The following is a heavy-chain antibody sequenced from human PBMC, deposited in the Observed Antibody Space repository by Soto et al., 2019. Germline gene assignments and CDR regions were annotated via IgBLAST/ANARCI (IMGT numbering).Heavy chain of an antibody. CDR3: ARDLSIFGVVSYYYYGMDV. CDR1: GFTFSSYE. CDR2: ISSSGSTI. D-gene: IGHD3-3*01. Sequence: GGSLRLSCAASGFTFSSYEMNWVRQSPGKGLEWVSYISSSGSTIYYADSVKGRFTISRDNAKNSLYLQMNSLRAEDTAVYYCARDLSIFGVVSYYYYGMDVWGQGTTVTVSS. J-gene: IGHJ6*02. V-gene: IGHV3-48*03.